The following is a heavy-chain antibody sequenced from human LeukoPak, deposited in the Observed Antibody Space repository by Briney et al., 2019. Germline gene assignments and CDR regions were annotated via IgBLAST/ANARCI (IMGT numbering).Heavy chain of an antibody. CDR1: GGSFSGYY. V-gene: IGHV4-31*11. D-gene: IGHD3-3*01. J-gene: IGHJ5*02. Sequence: SETLSPTCAVYGGSFSGYYWSWIRQHPGKGLEWIGYIYYSGSTYYNPSLKSRVTISVDTSKNQFSLKLSSVTAADTAVYYCARGPDYDFWSGTNWFDPWGQGTLVTVSS. CDR3: ARGPDYDFWSGTNWFDP. CDR2: IYYSGST.